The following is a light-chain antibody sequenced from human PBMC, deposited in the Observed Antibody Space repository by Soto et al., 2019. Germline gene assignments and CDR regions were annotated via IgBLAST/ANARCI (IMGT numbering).Light chain of an antibody. CDR3: QQYNSYPVT. J-gene: IGKJ2*01. V-gene: IGKV1-5*03. CDR1: QSITNW. Sequence: DIQMTQSPSTLSASVGDRVTITCRASQSITNWLAWYQQKTGKAPKLLIYKASTLESGVPSRFSGSGSGTEFTLTIGSLQPDDFATYYCQQYNSYPVTFGQETKLEIK. CDR2: KAS.